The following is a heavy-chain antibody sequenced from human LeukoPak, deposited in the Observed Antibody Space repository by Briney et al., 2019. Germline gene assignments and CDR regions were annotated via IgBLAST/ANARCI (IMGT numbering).Heavy chain of an antibody. CDR2: MSHSGTT. J-gene: IGHJ4*02. Sequence: PSETLSLTCTVSGGSISTTTYYWGWIRQPPGKGLEWVGSMSHSGTTYYNPSLKSRVTISVDTSKNQFSLKLSSVTAADTAVYYCARLGGNFAGYYFDYWGQGTLVTVSS. CDR1: GGSISTTTYY. CDR3: ARLGGNFAGYYFDY. D-gene: IGHD4-23*01. V-gene: IGHV4-39*07.